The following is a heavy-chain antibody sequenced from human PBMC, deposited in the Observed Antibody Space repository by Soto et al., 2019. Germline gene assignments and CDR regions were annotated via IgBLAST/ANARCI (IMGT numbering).Heavy chain of an antibody. CDR1: GYTLTELS. D-gene: IGHD5-12*01. V-gene: IGHV1-24*01. Sequence: ASVKVSCKVSGYTLTELSMHWVRQAPGKGLEWMGGFDPEDGETIYAQNFQGRVTMTEDTSTDTAYMELSSLRSEDTAVYYCATGRYRGRKRLDHRPDAFDIWGQGTMVTVAS. J-gene: IGHJ3*02. CDR2: FDPEDGET. CDR3: ATGRYRGRKRLDHRPDAFDI.